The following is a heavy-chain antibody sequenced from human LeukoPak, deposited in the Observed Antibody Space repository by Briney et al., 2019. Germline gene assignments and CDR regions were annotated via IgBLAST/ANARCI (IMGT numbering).Heavy chain of an antibody. CDR3: ATYASGSSFDY. CDR1: GYSFTSYR. CDR2: IYPGDSDT. V-gene: IGHV5-51*01. J-gene: IGHJ4*02. Sequence: GESLKISCKGSGYSFTSYRIGWVRQMPGTGLEWMGIIYPGDSDTRYSPSFQGQVTISADKSISTAYLQWSSLKASDTAIYYCATYASGSSFDYWGQGTLVTVSS. D-gene: IGHD3-10*01.